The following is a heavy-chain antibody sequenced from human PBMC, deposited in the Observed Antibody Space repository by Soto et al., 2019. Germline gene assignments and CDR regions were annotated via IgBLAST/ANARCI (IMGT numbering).Heavy chain of an antibody. CDR1: GFTFSSYG. V-gene: IGHV3-30*18. J-gene: IGHJ6*02. CDR3: AKDLMGATFDYGMDV. CDR2: ISYDGSNK. D-gene: IGHD3-16*01. Sequence: GGSLRLSCAASGFTFSSYGMHWVRQAPGKGLEWVAVISYDGSNKYYADSVKGRFTISRDNSKSTLYLQMNSLRAEDTAVYYCAKDLMGATFDYGMDVWGQGTTVTVSS.